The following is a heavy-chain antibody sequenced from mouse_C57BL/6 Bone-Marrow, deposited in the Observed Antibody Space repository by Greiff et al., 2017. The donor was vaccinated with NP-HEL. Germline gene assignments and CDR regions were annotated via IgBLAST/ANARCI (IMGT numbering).Heavy chain of an antibody. CDR1: GYTFTSYG. CDR3: ALPGDGWFAY. V-gene: IGHV1-81*01. Sequence: QVQLQQSGAELARPGASVKLSCKASGYTFTSYGISWVKQRTGQGLEWIGEIYPRSGNTYYNEKFKGKATLTADKSSSTAYMELRSLTSEDSAVYFCALPGDGWFAYWGQGTRVTVSA. CDR2: IYPRSGNT. D-gene: IGHD2-3*01. J-gene: IGHJ3*01.